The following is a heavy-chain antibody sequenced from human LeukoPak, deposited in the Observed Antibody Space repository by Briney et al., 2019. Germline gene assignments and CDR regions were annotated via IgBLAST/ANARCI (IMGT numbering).Heavy chain of an antibody. Sequence: GGSLRLSCAASGFSFGTYAMAWVRQVPGQGLECLSGISGDTRTKSYADSVKGRFTISRDNSKNTLYLQMDSLRAEDTAKYYCTKALFGGFQYWGQGILVTVPS. CDR1: GFSFGTYA. CDR3: TKALFGGFQY. D-gene: IGHD3-10*01. J-gene: IGHJ4*02. CDR2: ISGDTRTK. V-gene: IGHV3-23*01.